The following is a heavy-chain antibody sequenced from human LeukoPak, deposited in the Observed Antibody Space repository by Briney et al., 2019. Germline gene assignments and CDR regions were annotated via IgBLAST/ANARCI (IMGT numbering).Heavy chain of an antibody. Sequence: SETLSLTCTVSGGSISSGGYYWSWIRQHPGKGLEWIGYIYYSGSTYYNPSLKSRVTISVDTSKNQFSLKLSSVTAADTAVYYCARDRIGDLARYIDYWGQGTLVTVSS. V-gene: IGHV4-31*03. CDR1: GGSISSGGYY. J-gene: IGHJ4*02. D-gene: IGHD3-10*01. CDR3: ARDRIGDLARYIDY. CDR2: IYYSGST.